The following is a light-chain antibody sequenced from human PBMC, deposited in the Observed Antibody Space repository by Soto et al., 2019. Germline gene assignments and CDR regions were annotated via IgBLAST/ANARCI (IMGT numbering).Light chain of an antibody. J-gene: IGKJ4*01. V-gene: IGKV1-39*01. CDR2: AAS. Sequence: DIQMTQSPSSLSASVGDRVTITCRASQSISSYLNWYQQKPGKAPKLLIYAASSLQSGVPSRFSGSGSGTDFTLTISSLQPEDFATYYGKQSNSPPPTFGGGTRVEIK. CDR1: QSISSY. CDR3: KQSNSPPPT.